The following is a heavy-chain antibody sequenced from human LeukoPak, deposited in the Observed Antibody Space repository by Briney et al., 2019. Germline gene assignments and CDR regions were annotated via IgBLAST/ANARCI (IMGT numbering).Heavy chain of an antibody. CDR2: IKQDGSEK. CDR1: GFTFSTYW. V-gene: IGHV3-7*01. D-gene: IGHD6-19*01. Sequence: GGSLRLSCAASGFTFSTYWMSWVRQAPGKGPEWVANIKQDGSEKYYVDSVKGRFTISRDNAKNSLYLQINSLRAEDTAVYYCARNQWLVQDAFDIWGQGTMVTVSS. CDR3: ARNQWLVQDAFDI. J-gene: IGHJ3*02.